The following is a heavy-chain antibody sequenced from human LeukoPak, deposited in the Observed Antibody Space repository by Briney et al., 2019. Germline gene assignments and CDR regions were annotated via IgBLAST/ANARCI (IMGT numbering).Heavy chain of an antibody. J-gene: IGHJ4*02. CDR3: AAGGGGSGYGGYYFDY. D-gene: IGHD3-22*01. CDR1: GYTFTCYY. Sequence: ASVKVSCKASGYTFTCYYMHWVRQAPGQGLEWMGWINPNSGGTNYAQNLQGRVTVTTDTSTNTAYMELRSLRSDDTAVYHCAAGGGGSGYGGYYFDYWGQGTQVAVSS. CDR2: INPNSGGT. V-gene: IGHV1-2*02.